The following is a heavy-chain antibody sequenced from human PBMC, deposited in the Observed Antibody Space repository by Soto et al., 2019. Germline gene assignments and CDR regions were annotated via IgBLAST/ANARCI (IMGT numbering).Heavy chain of an antibody. CDR3: ARSGAYDSCSYYYDYYYYGMDV. CDR2: IIPIFGTA. Sequence: QVQLVQSGAEVKKPGSSVKVSCKASGGTFSSYAISWVRQAPGQGLEWMGGIIPIFGTANYAQKFQGRVTITADESTSTAYMELSSLRSEDTAVYYCARSGAYDSCSYYYDYYYYGMDVWGQGTTVTVSS. V-gene: IGHV1-69*01. D-gene: IGHD3-22*01. J-gene: IGHJ6*02. CDR1: GGTFSSYA.